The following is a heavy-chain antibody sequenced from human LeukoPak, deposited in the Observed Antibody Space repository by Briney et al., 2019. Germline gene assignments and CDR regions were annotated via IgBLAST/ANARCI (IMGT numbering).Heavy chain of an antibody. CDR3: ARGGAYYDILTGHSDYYYYMDV. D-gene: IGHD3-9*01. V-gene: IGHV4-61*02. CDR2: IYTSGST. Sequence: SETLSLTCTVSGGSISSGSYYWSWIRQPAGKGLEWIGRIYTSGSTNYNPSLKSRVTISVDTSKNQFSLKLSSVTAADTAVYYCARGGAYYDILTGHSDYYYYMDVWGKGTTVTISS. J-gene: IGHJ6*03. CDR1: GGSISSGSYY.